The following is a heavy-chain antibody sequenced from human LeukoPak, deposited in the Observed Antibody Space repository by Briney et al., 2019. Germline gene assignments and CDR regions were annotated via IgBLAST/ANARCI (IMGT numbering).Heavy chain of an antibody. Sequence: GGSLRLSCAASGFTFDDYSMHWIRQAPGKGLEWVSGISWNGGSIGYADSENRLFTISSNNAKNFSYLQMNITTADDTAYYCSAKDPFRGHCSCNSCYELGFDYWGQGTLVTVSS. J-gene: IGHJ4*02. CDR1: GFTFDDYS. V-gene: IGHV3-9*01. CDR2: ISWNGGSI. D-gene: IGHD2-2*01. CDR3: AKDPFRGHCSCNSCYELGFDY.